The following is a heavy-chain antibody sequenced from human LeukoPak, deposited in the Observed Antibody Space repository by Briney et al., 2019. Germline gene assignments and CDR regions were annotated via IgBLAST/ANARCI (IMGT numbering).Heavy chain of an antibody. CDR1: GGSISSGSYY. CDR2: IYTSEST. Sequence: PSETLSLTCTVSGGSISSGSYYWSWIRQPAGKGLEWIGRIYTSESTNYNPSLKSRVTISVDTSKNQFSLKLSSVTAADTAVYYCARVAAGIGFFQHWGQGTLVTVSS. D-gene: IGHD6-13*01. J-gene: IGHJ1*01. V-gene: IGHV4-61*02. CDR3: ARVAAGIGFFQH.